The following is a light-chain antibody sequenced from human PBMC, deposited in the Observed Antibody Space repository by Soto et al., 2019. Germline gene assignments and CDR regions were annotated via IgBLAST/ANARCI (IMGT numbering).Light chain of an antibody. J-gene: IGLJ2*01. CDR3: SSYTSTNTLVL. CDR2: EVR. Sequence: QSALTQPPSASGSPGQSVTISCTGTSSDVGGYNYVSWYQQHPGKAPKLMIYEVRNRPSGVSDRFSGSKSGNTASLTISGLQAEDEADYYCSSYTSTNTLVLFGGGTKLTVL. V-gene: IGLV2-14*01. CDR1: SSDVGGYNY.